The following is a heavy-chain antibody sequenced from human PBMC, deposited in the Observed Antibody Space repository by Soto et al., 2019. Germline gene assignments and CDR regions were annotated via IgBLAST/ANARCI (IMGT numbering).Heavy chain of an antibody. V-gene: IGHV3-7*01. CDR1: GFTFSSYW. CDR3: ASPAPTYGMDV. D-gene: IGHD2-2*01. J-gene: IGHJ6*02. Sequence: GGSLRLSCADSGFTFSSYWMSWFRQAPGKGLEWVANIKQDGSEKYYVDSVKGRFTISRDNAKNSLYLQMNSLRAEDTAVYYCASPAPTYGMDVWGQGTTVTVSS. CDR2: IKQDGSEK.